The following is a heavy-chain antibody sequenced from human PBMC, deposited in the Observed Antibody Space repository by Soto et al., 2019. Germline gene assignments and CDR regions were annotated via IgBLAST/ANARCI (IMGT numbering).Heavy chain of an antibody. CDR3: ETGRSDSGWYEEQF. CDR1: NDSIRSGTYY. CDR2: LSYLGTT. D-gene: IGHD6-19*01. J-gene: IGHJ4*02. V-gene: IGHV4-39*01. Sequence: SETLSLTCTVSNDSIRSGTYYWAWIRQPPGRGLEWMGSLSYLGTTDYNPSLKSRVTISKDASKNQFSLKLTSVTAADTAVYYCETGRSDSGWYEEQFWGRGTLVTGSS.